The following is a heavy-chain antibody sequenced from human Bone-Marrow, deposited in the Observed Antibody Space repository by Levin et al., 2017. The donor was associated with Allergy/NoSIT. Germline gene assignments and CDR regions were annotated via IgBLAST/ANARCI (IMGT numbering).Heavy chain of an antibody. J-gene: IGHJ5*02. CDR1: GGSISSGGYS. V-gene: IGHV4-30-2*01. CDR2: IYHSGST. Sequence: LRLSCAVSGGSISSGGYSWSWIRQPPGKGLEWIGYIYHSGSTYYNPSLKSRVTISVDRSKNQFSLKLSSVTAADTAVYYCARAEVTTVTPKASTWFDPWGQGTLVTVSS. CDR3: ARAEVTTVTPKASTWFDP. D-gene: IGHD4-17*01.